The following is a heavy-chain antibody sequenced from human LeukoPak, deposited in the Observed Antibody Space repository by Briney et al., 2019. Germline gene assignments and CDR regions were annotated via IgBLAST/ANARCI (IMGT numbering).Heavy chain of an antibody. J-gene: IGHJ4*02. CDR3: AKRGVVIRVILVGFHKEAYYFDS. CDR2: ISDSGGST. CDR1: GINLSNYG. V-gene: IGHV3-23*01. D-gene: IGHD3-22*01. Sequence: GGSLRLSCAVSGINLSNYGMSWVRQAPGKGLEWVAGISDSGGSTNYADSVKGRFTISRDNPKNTLYLQMNSLRAEDTAVYFCAKRGVVIRVILVGFHKEAYYFDSWGQGALVTVSS.